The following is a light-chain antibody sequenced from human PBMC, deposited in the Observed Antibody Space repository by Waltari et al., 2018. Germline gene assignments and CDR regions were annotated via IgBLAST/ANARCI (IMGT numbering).Light chain of an antibody. CDR3: QQRSNWPPGPT. V-gene: IGKV3-11*01. CDR2: DAS. J-gene: IGKJ3*01. Sequence: SVLTQSPATLSLSPGERATLSCRASQSVSSYLAWYQQKPGQAPRLLIYDASNRATGIPARFSGSGSGTDFTLTISSLEPEDFAVYYCQQRSNWPPGPTFGPGTKVDIK. CDR1: QSVSSY.